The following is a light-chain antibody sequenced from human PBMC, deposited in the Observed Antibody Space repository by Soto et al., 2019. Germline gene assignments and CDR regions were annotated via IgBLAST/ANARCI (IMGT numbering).Light chain of an antibody. Sequence: QSALTQPASVSGSPGQSITISCTGTSSDVGGYNYISWYQQHPGKAPKLMIYDVNNRPSGVSNRFSGSKSGNTATLTISGLQAEDEADYYCSSYTSSSLNVVFGGGTKVTV. J-gene: IGLJ2*01. CDR2: DVN. CDR1: SSDVGGYNY. V-gene: IGLV2-14*01. CDR3: SSYTSSSLNVV.